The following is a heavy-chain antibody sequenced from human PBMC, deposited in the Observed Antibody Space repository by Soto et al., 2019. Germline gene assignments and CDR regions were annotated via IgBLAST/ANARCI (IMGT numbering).Heavy chain of an antibody. CDR3: ASVSGGYYYYGMDV. CDR2: ISYDGSNK. J-gene: IGHJ6*02. Sequence: QGQLVESGGGVVQPGRSLRLSCAASGFTFSNYAIHWVRQAPGKGLEWVAVISYDGSNKFYADSVSCRVTISRDNSTNTVNLQTDSLRAEDTSVYYCASVSGGYYYYGMDVWGQGTTVTVSS. V-gene: IGHV3-30-3*01. CDR1: GFTFSNYA. D-gene: IGHD5-12*01.